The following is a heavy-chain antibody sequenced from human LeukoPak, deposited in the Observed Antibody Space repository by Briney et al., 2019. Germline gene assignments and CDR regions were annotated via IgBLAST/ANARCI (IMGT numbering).Heavy chain of an antibody. D-gene: IGHD3-3*01. CDR1: GDSISSGTYY. CDR3: ARAARITIFGVVVYYYYYMDV. J-gene: IGHJ6*03. Sequence: PSETLSLTCTVSGDSISSGTYYWIWIRQPAGKGLEWIGRIYTSGSTNYNPSLKSRVTISVDTSKNQFSLKLSSVTAADTAVYYCARAARITIFGVVVYYYYYMDVWGKGTTVTVSS. CDR2: IYTSGST. V-gene: IGHV4-61*02.